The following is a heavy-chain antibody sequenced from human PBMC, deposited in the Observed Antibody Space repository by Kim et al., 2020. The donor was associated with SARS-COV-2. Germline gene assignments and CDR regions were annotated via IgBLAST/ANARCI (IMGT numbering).Heavy chain of an antibody. D-gene: IGHD2-2*01. Sequence: GGSLRLSCAASGFTFSSYGMHWVRQAPGKGLEWVAVISYDGSNKYYADSVKGRFTISRDNSKNTLYLQMNSLRAEDTAVYYCARDRGFRVVPAASIDYWGQGTLVTVSS. CDR3: ARDRGFRVVPAASIDY. V-gene: IGHV3-33*05. CDR2: ISYDGSNK. CDR1: GFTFSSYG. J-gene: IGHJ4*02.